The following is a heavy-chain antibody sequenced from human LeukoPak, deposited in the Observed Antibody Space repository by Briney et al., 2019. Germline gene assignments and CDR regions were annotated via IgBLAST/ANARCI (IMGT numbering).Heavy chain of an antibody. CDR1: GGSISSNNW. V-gene: IGHV4-4*02. CDR3: AREAGGAMGPTFDY. J-gene: IGHJ4*02. D-gene: IGHD2-2*01. Sequence: SETLSLTCAVSGGSISSNNWWHWVRQPPGKGLEWIGEIYHSGSTNCNPSLKSRVTMSVDKSKNQFSLKLSSVTAADTAMYYCAREAGGAMGPTFDYWGRGTLVTVSS. CDR2: IYHSGST.